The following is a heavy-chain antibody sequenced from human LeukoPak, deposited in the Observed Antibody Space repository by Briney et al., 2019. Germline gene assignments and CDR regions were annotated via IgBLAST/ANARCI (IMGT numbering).Heavy chain of an antibody. V-gene: IGHV4-59*12. Sequence: SETLSLTCSVSGGSIDNYWWNWIRQPPGKGLEWIGYIYYSGSTSYNPSLKSRLTISVDTSKNQFSLKLSSVTAADTAVYYCSRDRSGSYRGWGQGTLVTVSS. CDR1: GGSIDNYW. D-gene: IGHD1-26*01. CDR3: SRDRSGSYRG. CDR2: IYYSGST. J-gene: IGHJ4*02.